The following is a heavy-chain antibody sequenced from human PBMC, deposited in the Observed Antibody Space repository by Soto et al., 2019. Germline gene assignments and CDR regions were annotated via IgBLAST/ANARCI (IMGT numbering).Heavy chain of an antibody. J-gene: IGHJ2*01. D-gene: IGHD4-17*01. CDR3: ARNYGGNSQFFDL. CDR1: GDAISRHY. CDR2: FFHTGTA. Sequence: QVQLQESGPGLVKPAETLPLNCSVSGDAISRHYWSWIRQSPGKGLEWLGYFFHTGTALYNPSLRSRVTMSVDTSKSQFSLRLTSVIPADTAVYFCARNYGGNSQFFDLWGRGTLVTVSS. V-gene: IGHV4-59*11.